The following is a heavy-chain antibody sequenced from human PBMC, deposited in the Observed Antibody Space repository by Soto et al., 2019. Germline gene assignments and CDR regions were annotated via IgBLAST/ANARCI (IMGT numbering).Heavy chain of an antibody. J-gene: IGHJ4*02. CDR1: GFTFSSYA. V-gene: IGHV3-23*01. Sequence: PGGSLRRSCAAYGFTFSSYAMSWVRQAPGKGLEWVSAISGSGGSTYYADSVKGRFTISRDNSKNTLYLQMNSLRAEDTAVYYCAKGLGYSYGPSHYWGQGTLVTVSS. CDR3: AKGLGYSYGPSHY. D-gene: IGHD5-18*01. CDR2: ISGSGGST.